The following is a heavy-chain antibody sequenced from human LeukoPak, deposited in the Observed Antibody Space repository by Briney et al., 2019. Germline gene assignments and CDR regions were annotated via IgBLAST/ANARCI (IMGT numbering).Heavy chain of an antibody. V-gene: IGHV4-34*01. CDR2: INHSGST. D-gene: IGHD6-19*01. J-gene: IGHJ6*04. CDR3: ARGRTLFRAVAGTNYYYYGMDV. Sequence: PSETLSLTCAVYGGSFSGYYWSWIRQPPGKGLEWIGEINHSGSTNYNPSLKSRVTISVNTSKNQFSLELSSVTAADTAVYYCARGRTLFRAVAGTNYYYYGMDVWGKGTTVTVSS. CDR1: GGSFSGYY.